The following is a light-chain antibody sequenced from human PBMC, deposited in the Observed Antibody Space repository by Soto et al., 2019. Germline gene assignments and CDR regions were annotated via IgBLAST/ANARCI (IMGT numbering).Light chain of an antibody. CDR2: GAS. V-gene: IGKV3-20*01. CDR1: QSVSNNY. J-gene: IGKJ5*01. CDR3: QQYGSWVT. Sequence: EVVLTQSPGTLSLSPGERAALSCRASQSVSNNYLAWYQQKPGQAPRLLIYGASNRATGIPDRFSGSGSGTDFTLTISRLEPEDFAVYYCQQYGSWVTFGQGTRLEIK.